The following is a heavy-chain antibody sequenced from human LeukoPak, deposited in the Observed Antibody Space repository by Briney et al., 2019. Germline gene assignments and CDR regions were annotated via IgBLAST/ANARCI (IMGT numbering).Heavy chain of an antibody. CDR1: GSTFSSYA. J-gene: IGHJ4*02. V-gene: IGHV3-23*01. CDR3: ANDKQWLITYYFDY. Sequence: GGSLRLSCAASGSTFSSYAMSWVRQAPGKGLEWVSAISGSGGSTYYADSVKGRFTISRDNSKNTPYLQMNSLRAEDTAVYYCANDKQWLITYYFDYWGQGTLVTVSS. D-gene: IGHD6-19*01. CDR2: ISGSGGST.